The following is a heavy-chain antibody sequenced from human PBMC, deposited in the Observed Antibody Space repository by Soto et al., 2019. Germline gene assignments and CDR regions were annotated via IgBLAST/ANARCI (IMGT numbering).Heavy chain of an antibody. CDR3: AKDALGSFFRAGYFDY. J-gene: IGHJ4*02. D-gene: IGHD6-19*01. V-gene: IGHV3-30*18. CDR2: ISYDGSNK. Sequence: GGSLRLSCAASGFTFSSYGMHWVRQAPGKGLEWVAVISYDGSNKYYADSVKGRFTISRDNSKNTLYLQMNSLRAEDTAVYYCAKDALGSFFRAGYFDYWGQGTLVTVSS. CDR1: GFTFSSYG.